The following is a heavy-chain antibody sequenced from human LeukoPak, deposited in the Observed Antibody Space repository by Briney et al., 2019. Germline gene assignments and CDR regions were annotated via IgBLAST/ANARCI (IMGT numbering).Heavy chain of an antibody. CDR1: GYTFTSYG. V-gene: IGHV1-18*01. CDR3: ASIVLMVYANVYYFDY. CDR2: ISAYNGNT. Sequence: GASVTVSCKASGYTFTSYGISWVRQAPGQGLEWMGWISAYNGNTNYAQKLQGRVTMTTDTSTSTAYMELRSLRSDDTAVYYCASIVLMVYANVYYFDYWGQGTLVTVSS. D-gene: IGHD2-8*01. J-gene: IGHJ4*02.